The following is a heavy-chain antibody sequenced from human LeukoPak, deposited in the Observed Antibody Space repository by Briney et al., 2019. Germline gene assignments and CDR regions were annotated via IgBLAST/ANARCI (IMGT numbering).Heavy chain of an antibody. D-gene: IGHD4/OR15-4a*01. CDR1: GGSFSSYA. Sequence: SVKVSCKASGGSFSSYAISWVRLAPGQGLEWMGGIIPISGTANYAQKFQGRVTITADESTSTAYMDLNSLRSEDTAVYYCARDLSDYGMYYFAYWGQGTLVTVSS. CDR2: IIPISGTA. V-gene: IGHV1-69*13. J-gene: IGHJ4*02. CDR3: ARDLSDYGMYYFAY.